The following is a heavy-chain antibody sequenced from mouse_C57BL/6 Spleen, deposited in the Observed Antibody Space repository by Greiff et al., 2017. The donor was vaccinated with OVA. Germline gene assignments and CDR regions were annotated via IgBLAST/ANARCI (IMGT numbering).Heavy chain of an antibody. D-gene: IGHD2-3*01. CDR3: AREGGYYEGAWFAY. V-gene: IGHV1-52*01. Sequence: QVQLQQPGAELVRPGSSVKLSCKASGYTFTSYWMHWVKQRPIQGLEWIGNIDPSDSETHYNQKFKDKATLTVDKSSSTAYMQLSSLTSEDSAVSYCAREGGYYEGAWFAYWGQGTLVTVSA. CDR1: GYTFTSYW. J-gene: IGHJ3*01. CDR2: IDPSDSET.